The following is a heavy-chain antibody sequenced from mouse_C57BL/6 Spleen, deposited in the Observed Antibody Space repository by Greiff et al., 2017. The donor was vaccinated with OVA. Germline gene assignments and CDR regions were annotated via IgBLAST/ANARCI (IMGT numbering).Heavy chain of an antibody. D-gene: IGHD3-2*02. V-gene: IGHV5-4*01. CDR2: ISAGGSYT. Sequence: EVQRVESGGGLVKPGGSLKLSCAASGFTFSSYAMTWVRQTPEKRLEWVATISAGGSYTYYPDNVKGRFTISRDNTKNNLYLQMSHLRTEDAAMYYCAGVGRLRLYLDYWGQGTTLTVSS. J-gene: IGHJ2*01. CDR3: AGVGRLRLYLDY. CDR1: GFTFSSYA.